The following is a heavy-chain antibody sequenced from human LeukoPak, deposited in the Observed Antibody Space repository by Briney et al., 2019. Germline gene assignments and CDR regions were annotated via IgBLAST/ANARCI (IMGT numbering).Heavy chain of an antibody. J-gene: IGHJ6*03. CDR3: ARSKRDDYDSSGGYYYYYYMDV. V-gene: IGHV1-2*02. D-gene: IGHD3-22*01. CDR1: GYTFTSYG. CDR2: INPNSGGT. Sequence: ASVKVSCKASGYTFTSYGISWVRQAPGQGLEWMGWINPNSGGTNYAQKFQGRVTMTRDTSISTAYMELSRLRSDDTAVYYCARSKRDDYDSSGGYYYYYYMDVWGKGTTVTVSS.